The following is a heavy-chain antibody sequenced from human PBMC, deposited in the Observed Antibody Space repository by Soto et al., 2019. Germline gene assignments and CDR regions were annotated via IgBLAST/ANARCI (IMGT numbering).Heavy chain of an antibody. J-gene: IGHJ5*02. D-gene: IGHD1-1*01. CDR1: GGSISSGGYY. CDR3: ARGLVPKAVTTFDP. CDR2: IYYSGST. V-gene: IGHV4-31*03. Sequence: QVQLQESGPGLVKPSQTLSLTCTVSGGSISSGGYYWSWIRQHPGKGLEWIGYIYYSGSTYYNPSLKSRVNMSVDTSKNQFSLRLSSVTAADTAVYYCARGLVPKAVTTFDPWGQGTLVTVSS.